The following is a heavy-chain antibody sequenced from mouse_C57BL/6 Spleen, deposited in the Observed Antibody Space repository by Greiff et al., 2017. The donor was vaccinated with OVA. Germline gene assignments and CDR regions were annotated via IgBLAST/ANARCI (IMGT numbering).Heavy chain of an antibody. Sequence: QVQLQQPGAELVKPGASVKLSCKASGYTFTSYWMQWVKQRPGQGLEWIGEIDPSDSYTNYNQKFKGKATLTVDTSSSTAYMQLSSLTSEDSAVYYCARWLPNYFDYRGQGTTLTVSS. V-gene: IGHV1-50*01. D-gene: IGHD2-2*01. CDR2: IDPSDSYT. J-gene: IGHJ2*01. CDR1: GYTFTSYW. CDR3: ARWLPNYFDY.